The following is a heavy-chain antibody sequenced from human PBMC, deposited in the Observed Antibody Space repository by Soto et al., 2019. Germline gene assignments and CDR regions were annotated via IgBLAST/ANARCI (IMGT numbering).Heavy chain of an antibody. CDR3: AKDSSSWPRYFDY. CDR1: GFTFSSYA. CDR2: ISGSGGST. V-gene: IGHV3-23*01. Sequence: GGSLRLSCAASGFTFSSYAMSWVRQAPGKGLEWVSAISGSGGSTYYADSVKGRFTISRDNSKNTLYLQMNSLRAEDTAAYYCAKDSSSWPRYFDYWGQGTLVTVSS. D-gene: IGHD6-13*01. J-gene: IGHJ4*02.